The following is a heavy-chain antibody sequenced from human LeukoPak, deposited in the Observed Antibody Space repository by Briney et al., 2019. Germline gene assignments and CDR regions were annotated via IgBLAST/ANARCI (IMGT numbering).Heavy chain of an antibody. CDR3: AKDRDENCNGSSCYYGLDV. CDR1: GFTFSHYV. CDR2: ISGSGGST. Sequence: GGSLRLSCAASGFTFSHYVMSWVRQAPGKGLEWVSVISGSGGSTYYADSVKGRFTISRDNSKNTLYLQMNSLRGEDTAVYYCAKDRDENCNGSSCYYGLDVWGQGTTVTASS. V-gene: IGHV3-23*01. D-gene: IGHD2-15*01. J-gene: IGHJ6*02.